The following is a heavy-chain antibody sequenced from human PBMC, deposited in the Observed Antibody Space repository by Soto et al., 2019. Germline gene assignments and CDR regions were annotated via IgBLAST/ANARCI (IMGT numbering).Heavy chain of an antibody. J-gene: IGHJ1*01. CDR3: AREDESSGHAGNFRH. Sequence: QVQLVESGGDVVQPGRSLRLSCAASGFSFNSYVMHWVRQAPGKGLEWVALMSHDGNKQYVDSVRERFTISRDNSKNKLDLEMNSLRAEDTAVYYCAREDESSGHAGNFRHWGQGTLVTVSP. V-gene: IGHV3-30-3*01. CDR1: GFSFNSYV. D-gene: IGHD3-22*01. CDR2: MSHDGNK.